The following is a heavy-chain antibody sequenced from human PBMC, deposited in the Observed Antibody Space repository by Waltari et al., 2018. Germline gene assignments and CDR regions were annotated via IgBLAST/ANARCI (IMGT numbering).Heavy chain of an antibody. CDR3: ARDRYSSRTFDY. CDR2: IYYSGST. CDR1: GGSISSSSYY. D-gene: IGHD6-13*01. Sequence: QLQLQESGPGLVKPSETLSLTCTVSGGSISSSSYYWGWIRQPPGTGLEWIGSIYYSGSTSYNPSLKSRVTISVDTSKNQFSLKLSSVTAADTAVYYCARDRYSSRTFDYWGQGTLVTVSS. J-gene: IGHJ4*02. V-gene: IGHV4-39*07.